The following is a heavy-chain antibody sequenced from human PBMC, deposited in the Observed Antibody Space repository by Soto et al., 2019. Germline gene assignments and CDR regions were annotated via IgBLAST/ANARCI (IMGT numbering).Heavy chain of an antibody. CDR2: IYYSGST. Sequence: PSETLSLTCTVSGGSISSYYWSWIRQPPGKGLEWIGYIYYSGSTNYNPSLKSRVTISVDTSKNQFSLKLSSVTAADTALYYCARYRRGSGWYYIDYWGPGILVTSPQ. V-gene: IGHV4-59*01. CDR3: ARYRRGSGWYYIDY. D-gene: IGHD6-19*01. J-gene: IGHJ4*02. CDR1: GGSISSYY.